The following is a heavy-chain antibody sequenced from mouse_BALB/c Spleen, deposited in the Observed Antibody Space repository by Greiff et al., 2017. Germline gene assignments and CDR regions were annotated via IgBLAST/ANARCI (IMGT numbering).Heavy chain of an antibody. D-gene: IGHD2-4*01. CDR2: IYPGNGDT. J-gene: IGHJ3*01. CDR1: GYTFTSYN. CDR3: ARGSGDYDVWFAY. V-gene: IGHV1-12*01. Sequence: VQLQQPGAELVKPGASVKMSCKASGYTFTSYNMHWVKQTPGQGLEWIGAIYPGNGDTSYNQKFKGKATLTADKSSSTAYMQLSSLPSEDSAVYYCARGSGDYDVWFAYWGQGTVVTVSA.